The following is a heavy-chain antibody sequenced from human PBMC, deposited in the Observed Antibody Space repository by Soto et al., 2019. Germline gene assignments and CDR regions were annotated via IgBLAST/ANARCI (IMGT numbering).Heavy chain of an antibody. D-gene: IGHD5-12*01. CDR3: AGNVDIVATIFY. CDR2: IYYSGST. Sequence: SETLSLTCTVSGGSISSSSYYWGWIRQPPGKGLEWIGSIYYSGSTYYNPSLKSRVTISVDTSKNQFSLKLSSVTAADTAVYYCAGNVDIVATIFYWGQGTLVTVSS. V-gene: IGHV4-39*01. J-gene: IGHJ4*02. CDR1: GGSISSSSYY.